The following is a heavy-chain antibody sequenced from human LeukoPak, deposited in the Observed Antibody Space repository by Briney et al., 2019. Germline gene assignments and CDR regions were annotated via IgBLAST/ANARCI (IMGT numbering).Heavy chain of an antibody. D-gene: IGHD3-3*01. CDR2: IYYSGST. CDR1: GGSISSGGYY. CDR3: ARLLHDFWSGYPLGMDV. Sequence: SETLSLTCTVSGGSISSGGYYWRWIRQHPGKGLEWIGYIYYSGSTYYNPSLKSRVTISVDTSKNQFSLKLSSVTAADTAVYYCARLLHDFWSGYPLGMDVWGQGTTVTVSS. V-gene: IGHV4-31*03. J-gene: IGHJ6*02.